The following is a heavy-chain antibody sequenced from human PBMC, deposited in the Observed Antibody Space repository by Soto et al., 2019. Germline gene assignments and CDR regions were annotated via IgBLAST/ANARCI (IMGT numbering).Heavy chain of an antibody. CDR2: IWFDGSNV. CDR3: ARWTGMTPTVGLDY. V-gene: IGHV3-33*03. D-gene: IGHD1-1*01. J-gene: IGHJ4*02. CDR1: GFTFSGHG. Sequence: QVQLMESGGGVVQPGRSLRLSCAASGFTFSGHGMHWVRQAPGKGLEWVGLIWFDGSNVDYIDSVKGRFTISRDNFRNMLYLQMNSLRAEDTSVYYCARWTGMTPTVGLDYCGQGTLVTVSS.